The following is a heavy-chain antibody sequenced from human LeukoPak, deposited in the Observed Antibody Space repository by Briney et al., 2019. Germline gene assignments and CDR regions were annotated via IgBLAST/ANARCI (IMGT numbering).Heavy chain of an antibody. J-gene: IGHJ4*02. CDR1: GFIFSSHA. CDR2: IYSGGST. CDR3: ARDGYSYGKHFDY. D-gene: IGHD5-18*01. V-gene: IGHV3-66*01. Sequence: PGGSLRLSCAGSGFIFSSHAMNWVRQAPGKGLEWVSVIYSGGSTYYADSVKGRFTISRDNSKNTLYLQMNSLRAEDTAVYYCARDGYSYGKHFDYWGQGTLVTVSS.